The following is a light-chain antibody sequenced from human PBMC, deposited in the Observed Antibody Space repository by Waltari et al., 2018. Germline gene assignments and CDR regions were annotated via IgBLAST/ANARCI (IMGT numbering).Light chain of an antibody. J-gene: IGKJ4*01. Sequence: EVVMTQSPASLSVSPGERVTLSCTASRSVNTNLAGYQQKPGQVPRLLIYDASTRAADIPVRFSGSGSGTDFTLTISSMQSEDFAVYYCQQYNNWPPLTFGGGTKVEIK. V-gene: IGKV3-15*01. CDR3: QQYNNWPPLT. CDR1: RSVNTN. CDR2: DAS.